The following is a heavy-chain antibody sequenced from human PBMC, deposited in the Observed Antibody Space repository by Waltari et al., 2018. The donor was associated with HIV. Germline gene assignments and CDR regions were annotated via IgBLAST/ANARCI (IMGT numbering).Heavy chain of an antibody. J-gene: IGHJ6*02. CDR1: GGSFSGYY. D-gene: IGHD2-2*01. Sequence: QVQLQQWGAGLLKPSETLSLTCAVYGGSFSGYYWSWIRQPPGKGLAWIGEINHSGSTNYNPSLKSRVTISVDTSKNQCSLKLSSVTAADTAVYYCARGRSYCSSTSCYVYYYYYYGMDVWGQGTTVTVSS. CDR2: INHSGST. V-gene: IGHV4-34*01. CDR3: ARGRSYCSSTSCYVYYYYYYGMDV.